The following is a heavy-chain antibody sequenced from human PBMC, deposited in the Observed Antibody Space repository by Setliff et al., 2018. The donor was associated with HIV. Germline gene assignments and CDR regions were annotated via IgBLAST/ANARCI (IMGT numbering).Heavy chain of an antibody. D-gene: IGHD2-2*03. CDR2: TKYDGSES. Sequence: GSLRLSCVASGLTFNRYWMSWVRQVPGKGLEWVSNTKYDGSESYYVDSVKGRFIASTDNAKNSLFLQMNSLKTEDTAVYFCTTIGYCRGTTCRSAFDIWGQGTMVTVSS. V-gene: IGHV3-7*03. J-gene: IGHJ3*02. CDR3: TTIGYCRGTTCRSAFDI. CDR1: GLTFNRYW.